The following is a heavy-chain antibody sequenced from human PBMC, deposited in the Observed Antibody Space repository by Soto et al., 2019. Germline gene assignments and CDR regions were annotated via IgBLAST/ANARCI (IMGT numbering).Heavy chain of an antibody. CDR3: ARSWSGSTSGRVDV. D-gene: IGHD3-3*01. CDR1: GFNFDDHV. J-gene: IGHJ6*02. Sequence: GGSLRLSCVASGFNFDDHVMHWVRQVPGKGLEWVGHINWDGYSIGYGGSVRGRFTISRDNAKNTLYLQMNSLRREDTALYYCARSWSGSTSGRVDVWGQGTTVTVSS. V-gene: IGHV3-9*01. CDR2: INWDGYSI.